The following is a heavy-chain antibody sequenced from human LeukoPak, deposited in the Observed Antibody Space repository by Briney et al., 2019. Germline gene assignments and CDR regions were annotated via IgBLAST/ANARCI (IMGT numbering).Heavy chain of an antibody. CDR1: GFTFSSYA. J-gene: IGHJ4*02. CDR2: ISGSGGST. CDR3: AKSKGSGYDWDY. D-gene: IGHD5-12*01. Sequence: PGGSLRLSCAASGFTFSSYAMSWVRQAPGKGLEWVSAISGSGGSTYYADSVKGRFTISRDNSKNTLYLQLNSLRAEDTAVYYCAKSKGSGYDWDYWGQGTLVTVSS. V-gene: IGHV3-23*01.